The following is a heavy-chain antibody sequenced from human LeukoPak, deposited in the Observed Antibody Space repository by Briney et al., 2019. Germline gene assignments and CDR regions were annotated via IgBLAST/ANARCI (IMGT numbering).Heavy chain of an antibody. CDR1: RWSFSGYY. V-gene: IGHV4-34*01. D-gene: IGHD3-9*01. Sequence: ASETLSLTCAVYRWSFSGYYWTWIRQSPGKGLEWIGEINHSGTTNYNPSLKSRVTISIDTSKNQFSLKLSSVTAADTAVYYCARGPTIDYDILTGYYYFDYWGQGTLVTVSS. CDR2: INHSGTT. CDR3: ARGPTIDYDILTGYYYFDY. J-gene: IGHJ4*02.